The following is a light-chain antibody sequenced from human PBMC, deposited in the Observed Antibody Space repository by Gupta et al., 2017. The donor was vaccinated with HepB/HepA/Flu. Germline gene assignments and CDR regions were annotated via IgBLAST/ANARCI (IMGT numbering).Light chain of an antibody. CDR3: QQSFSPPFT. Sequence: DIQMTQSPSSPSASIGDRVTITCRASQSISSYLSWYQQKPGKAPKLLIYGASSLQSGVPSRFSASGFGTDFTLTISSLQPEDFATYYCQQSFSPPFTFGPGTKVDIK. V-gene: IGKV1-39*01. CDR1: QSISSY. J-gene: IGKJ3*01. CDR2: GAS.